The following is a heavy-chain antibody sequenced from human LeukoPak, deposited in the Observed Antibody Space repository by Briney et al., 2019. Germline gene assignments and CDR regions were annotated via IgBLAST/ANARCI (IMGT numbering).Heavy chain of an antibody. CDR1: GYMFSSYG. J-gene: IGHJ4*02. CDR3: ARDRHELVHPYHFDY. V-gene: IGHV1-18*01. CDR2: ISAYNGNM. D-gene: IGHD1-26*01. Sequence: ASVKVSCKASGYMFSSYGISWVRQAPGQGLEWLGWISAYNGNMFYAQKFQGRVTLTTDTTTSTAYMELTSLTSDDTAVYYCARDRHELVHPYHFDYWGQGTLVTVSS.